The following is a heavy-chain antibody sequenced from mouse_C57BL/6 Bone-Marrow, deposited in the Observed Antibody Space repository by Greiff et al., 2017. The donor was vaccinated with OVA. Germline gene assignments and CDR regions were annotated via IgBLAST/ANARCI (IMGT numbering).Heavy chain of an antibody. CDR2: IDPSDSYT. CDR1: GYNFPSYW. D-gene: IGHD1-1*01. J-gene: IGHJ2*01. V-gene: IGHV1-69*01. Sequence: QVQLQQPGAELVMPGASVKLSCKASGYNFPSYWMHWVKPRPGPGLEWIGEIDPSDSYTNYNQKVKGKSTLTVDKSSSTAYMQLSSLTSEDSAVYYCARGNYYVSTYYFDYWGQGTTLTVSS. CDR3: ARGNYYVSTYYFDY.